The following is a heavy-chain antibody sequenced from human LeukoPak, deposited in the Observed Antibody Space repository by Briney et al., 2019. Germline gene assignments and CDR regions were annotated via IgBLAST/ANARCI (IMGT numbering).Heavy chain of an antibody. Sequence: SETLSLTCTVSGGSIRNFYWSWIRQTPGKGLEWIGYVYNSGTNYNPSLRSRVTISVDTSKNQFSLSLNSVTAADTAVYYCARDYGGKFDYWGQGTLVTVSS. D-gene: IGHD4-23*01. CDR3: ARDYGGKFDY. V-gene: IGHV4-59*01. CDR1: GGSIRNFY. J-gene: IGHJ4*02. CDR2: VYNSGT.